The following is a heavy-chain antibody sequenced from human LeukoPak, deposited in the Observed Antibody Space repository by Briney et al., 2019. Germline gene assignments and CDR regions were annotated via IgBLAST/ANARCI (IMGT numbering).Heavy chain of an antibody. Sequence: EESLKISCKGSGYSFTSYWIGWVRQMPGKGLEWMGIIYPGDSDTRYSPSSQGQVTISADKSISTAYLQWSSLKASDTAMYYCARSTAPEVNWFDPWGQGTLVTVSS. CDR2: IYPGDSDT. D-gene: IGHD5-18*01. J-gene: IGHJ5*02. CDR1: GYSFTSYW. CDR3: ARSTAPEVNWFDP. V-gene: IGHV5-51*01.